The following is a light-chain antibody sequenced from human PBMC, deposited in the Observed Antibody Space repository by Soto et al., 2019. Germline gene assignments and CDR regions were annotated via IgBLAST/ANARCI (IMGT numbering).Light chain of an antibody. Sequence: QSALTQPASVSESPGQSITISCTGTSSDVGFYSYVSWYQHHPGNAPKLVIYDVANRPSGVSNRCSGSKSDNTAYLSISGLQAEDEADYYCSSYTRSGTPVFGGGTKLTVL. CDR3: SSYTRSGTPV. CDR1: SSDVGFYSY. V-gene: IGLV2-14*03. CDR2: DVA. J-gene: IGLJ3*02.